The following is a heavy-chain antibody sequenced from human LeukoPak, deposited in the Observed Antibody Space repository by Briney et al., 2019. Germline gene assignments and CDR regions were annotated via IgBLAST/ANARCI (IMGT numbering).Heavy chain of an antibody. V-gene: IGHV3-7*01. D-gene: IGHD6-19*01. J-gene: IGHJ4*02. CDR3: ARYTTAGYSSGWYGPSFDS. CDR1: GFTLSSYA. Sequence: GGSLRLSCAASGFTLSSYAMNWVRQAPGKGLEWVANIKRDGSEKYYLDSVKGRFTISRDNAKNSLYLQMNSLRAEDTAVYYCARYTTAGYSSGWYGPSFDSWGQGTLVTVSS. CDR2: IKRDGSEK.